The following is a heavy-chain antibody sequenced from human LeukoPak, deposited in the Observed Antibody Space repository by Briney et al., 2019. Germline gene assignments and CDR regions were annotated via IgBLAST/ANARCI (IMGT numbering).Heavy chain of an antibody. J-gene: IGHJ4*02. CDR3: ARDPSSLRDSYDY. CDR1: GFTFSDYY. V-gene: IGHV3-11*04. D-gene: IGHD3/OR15-3a*01. Sequence: GGSLRLSCAASGFTFSDYYMSWIRQAPGKGLEWVSYISSSGSTIYYADSVKGRFTISRDNAKNSLYLQMNSLRVEDTAMYYCARDPSSLRDSYDYWGQGTLVIVSS. CDR2: ISSSGSTI.